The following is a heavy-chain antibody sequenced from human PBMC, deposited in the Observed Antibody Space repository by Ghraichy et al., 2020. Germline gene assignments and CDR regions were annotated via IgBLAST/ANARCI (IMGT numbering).Heavy chain of an antibody. CDR1: GFTFSSYW. D-gene: IGHD3-10*01. CDR3: ARGRSVGD. Sequence: LSLTCAASGFTFSSYWMSWVRQAPGEGLNWVATVNQEGGEKYYGDSVKGRFSISRDNAKNSVHLQMNSLSAEDTAVYYCARGRSVGDWGQGSLVTVFS. CDR2: VNQEGGEK. V-gene: IGHV3-7*04. J-gene: IGHJ4*02.